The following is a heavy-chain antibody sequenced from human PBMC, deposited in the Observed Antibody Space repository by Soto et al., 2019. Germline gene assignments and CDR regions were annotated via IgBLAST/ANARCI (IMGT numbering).Heavy chain of an antibody. Sequence: SETLSLTCSVTNYPINGGFFWGWIRQPPGKGLEWIGSIFHTGDTYYNPSLRSRITMSVDTARNQFSLKLTSLTAADSAVYYCARDTNSLDPWGQGTLVTVSS. CDR3: ARDTNSLDP. V-gene: IGHV4-38-2*02. CDR1: NYPINGGFF. J-gene: IGHJ5*02. D-gene: IGHD3-16*01. CDR2: IFHTGDT.